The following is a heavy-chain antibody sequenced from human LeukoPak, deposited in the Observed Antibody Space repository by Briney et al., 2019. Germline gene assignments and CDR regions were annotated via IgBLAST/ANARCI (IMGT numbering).Heavy chain of an antibody. CDR2: ISGPGGST. CDR3: AKGLTYNYAYQFDY. V-gene: IGHV3-23*01. D-gene: IGHD5-18*01. J-gene: IGHJ4*02. Sequence: GGSLRLSCAASGFTFSSYAMSWVRQAPGKGLEWVSGISGPGGSTYYADSVKGRFTISRDNSKNTLYLQMNSLRAEDTAVYDCAKGLTYNYAYQFDYWGQGTLVTVSS. CDR1: GFTFSSYA.